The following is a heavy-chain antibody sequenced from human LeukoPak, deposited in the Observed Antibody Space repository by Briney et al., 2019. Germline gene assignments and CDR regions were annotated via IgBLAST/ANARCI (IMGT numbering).Heavy chain of an antibody. D-gene: IGHD6-13*01. CDR3: ARDASSSRYYNWFDP. Sequence: GASVKVSCKASGYTFTGYYMHWVRQAPGQGLEWMGWINPNSGGTNYAQKFQGRVTMTRDTSISTAYMELSRLRSDDTAVYYCARDASSSRYYNWFDPWGQGTLVTVSS. CDR2: INPNSGGT. CDR1: GYTFTGYY. J-gene: IGHJ5*02. V-gene: IGHV1-2*02.